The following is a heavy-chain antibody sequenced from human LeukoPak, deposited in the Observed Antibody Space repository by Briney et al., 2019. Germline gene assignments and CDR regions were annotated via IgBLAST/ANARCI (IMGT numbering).Heavy chain of an antibody. J-gene: IGHJ4*02. D-gene: IGHD3-9*01. CDR2: ISYDGSNK. V-gene: IGHV3-30-3*01. CDR1: GFTFSSYA. CDR3: ARDDGGYFDWSAYYFDY. Sequence: GGSLRLSCAASGFTFSSYAMHWVRQAPGKGLEWVAVISYDGSNKYYADSVKGRFTISRDNSKNTLYLQMNSLRAEDTAVYYCARDDGGYFDWSAYYFDYWGQGTLVTISS.